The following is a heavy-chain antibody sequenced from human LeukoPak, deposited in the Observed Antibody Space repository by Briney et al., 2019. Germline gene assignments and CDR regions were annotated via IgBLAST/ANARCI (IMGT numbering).Heavy chain of an antibody. V-gene: IGHV3-30*18. CDR3: AKEDYYDRSEYFQH. CDR2: ISYDGNNK. J-gene: IGHJ1*01. D-gene: IGHD3-22*01. Sequence: GGSLRLSCADSGLSFRSYGMNWVRQAPGKGPEWVAVISYDGNNKYYADSVKGRFTISRDNSKNTLYLQMNSLRAEDTAVYYCAKEDYYDRSEYFQHWGQGTLVTVSS. CDR1: GLSFRSYG.